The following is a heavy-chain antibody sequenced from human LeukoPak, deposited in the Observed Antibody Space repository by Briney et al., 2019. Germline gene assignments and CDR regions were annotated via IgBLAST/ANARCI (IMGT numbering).Heavy chain of an antibody. D-gene: IGHD2-2*01. V-gene: IGHV1-46*01. CDR1: GYTFTTYY. J-gene: IGHJ5*02. CDR3: AREIVVVPAAMGFDP. Sequence: ASVKLSCKASGYTFTTYYIHWLRQAPGQGLELVGVINPSGGSTSFSQKFQARLTMTRDTSTSTVYMELSGLRSEDTAVYYCAREIVVVPAAMGFDPWGQGTLVTVSS. CDR2: INPSGGST.